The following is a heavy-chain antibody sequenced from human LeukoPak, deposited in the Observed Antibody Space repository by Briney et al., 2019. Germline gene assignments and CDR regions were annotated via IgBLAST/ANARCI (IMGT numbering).Heavy chain of an antibody. CDR3: ARVSPDTCSGGSCYSNSDY. V-gene: IGHV1-18*01. J-gene: IGHJ4*02. CDR2: ISAYNGNT. D-gene: IGHD2-15*01. Sequence: ASVKVSCKASGYTFTSYGISWVRQAPGQGLEWMGWISAYNGNTNYAQKLQGRVTMTTDTSTSTAYMELRSLRSDDTAVYYCARVSPDTCSGGSCYSNSDYWGQGTLVTVSS. CDR1: GYTFTSYG.